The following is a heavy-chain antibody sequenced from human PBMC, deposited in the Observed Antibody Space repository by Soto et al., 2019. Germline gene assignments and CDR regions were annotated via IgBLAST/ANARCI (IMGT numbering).Heavy chain of an antibody. Sequence: GGSLRLSCTASGFTFSDSWMTWVRQAPGKGLEWVARIRPDESEKKYADSVKGRFSISRDNAKNSMYLQMDSLRGEDTAVYYCVRGGSNYASWGQGTLVTVSS. D-gene: IGHD4-4*01. J-gene: IGHJ5*02. CDR1: GFTFSDSW. V-gene: IGHV3-7*01. CDR3: VRGGSNYAS. CDR2: IRPDESEK.